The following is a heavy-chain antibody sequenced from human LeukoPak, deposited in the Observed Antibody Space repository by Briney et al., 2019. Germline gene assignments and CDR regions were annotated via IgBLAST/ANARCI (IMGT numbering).Heavy chain of an antibody. J-gene: IGHJ6*03. V-gene: IGHV3-7*01. CDR2: IKQDGSEK. CDR1: GFTFSGYW. CDR3: ARDIYYYIDV. Sequence: PGGSVRLSCTASGFTFSGYWMTWVRQAPGEGLEWVANIKQDGSEKHYVDSVRGRFTISRENAKNSLYLQINSLRAEDTAVLYCARDIYYYIDVWRKGTTDTVSS.